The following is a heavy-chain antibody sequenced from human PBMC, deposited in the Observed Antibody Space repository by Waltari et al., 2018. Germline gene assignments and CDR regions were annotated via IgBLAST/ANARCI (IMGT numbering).Heavy chain of an antibody. CDR3: ASSALEWLKKDAFDI. CDR1: GGTFSSYA. V-gene: IGHV1-69*12. Sequence: QVQLVQSGAEVKKPGSSVKVSCKASGGTFSSYAISWVRQAPGQGLEWMGGIIPIFGTTNDAQKFQGRVTITADESTSTAYMELSSLRSEDTAVYYCASSALEWLKKDAFDIWGQGTMVTVSS. CDR2: IIPIFGTT. J-gene: IGHJ3*02. D-gene: IGHD3-3*01.